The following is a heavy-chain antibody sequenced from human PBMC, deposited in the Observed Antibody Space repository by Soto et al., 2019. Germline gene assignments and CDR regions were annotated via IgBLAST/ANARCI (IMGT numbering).Heavy chain of an antibody. CDR1: VGSINSSSYY. CDR2: IYYSANT. Sequence: EALYLTCTLSVGSINSSSYYWGWIRQPPGKGLGWIGIIYYSANTTYNPSLKGRVTISVDTSKNQFSLKLSSVTAAGTAVYYCARHGNIADAILYYKWFDTWGHGTLVTVSS. D-gene: IGHD3-10*01. J-gene: IGHJ5*01. CDR3: ARHGNIADAILYYKWFDT. V-gene: IGHV4-39*01.